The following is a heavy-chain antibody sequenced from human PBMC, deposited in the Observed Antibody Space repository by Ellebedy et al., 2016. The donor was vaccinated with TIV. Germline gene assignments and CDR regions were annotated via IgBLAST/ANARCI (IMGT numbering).Heavy chain of an antibody. D-gene: IGHD3-22*01. CDR1: GITFSSYT. Sequence: GESLKISXVVSGITFSSYTMNWVRQAPGKGLEWVSSISSDENYIYYRDSLKGRFTISRDNAKNSLYLQMNGLGAEDTAVYYCATYPVSYYFDGPFEYWGLGALVTVSS. V-gene: IGHV3-21*01. J-gene: IGHJ4*02. CDR3: ATYPVSYYFDGPFEY. CDR2: ISSDENYI.